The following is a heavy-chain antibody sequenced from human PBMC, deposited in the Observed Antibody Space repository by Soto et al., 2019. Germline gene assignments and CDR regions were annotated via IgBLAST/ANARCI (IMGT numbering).Heavy chain of an antibody. CDR3: ARDGLGDFWRAHRVWFDP. V-gene: IGHV1-2*02. CDR1: GYTFTGYY. Sequence: ASVKVSCKASGYTFTGYYMHWVRQAPGQGLEWMGWINPNSGGTNYAQKFQGRVTMTRHTSISTAYMELRRLRSHDTAVYYCARDGLGDFWRAHRVWFDPWGQGALVTLAS. J-gene: IGHJ5*02. CDR2: INPNSGGT. D-gene: IGHD3-3*01.